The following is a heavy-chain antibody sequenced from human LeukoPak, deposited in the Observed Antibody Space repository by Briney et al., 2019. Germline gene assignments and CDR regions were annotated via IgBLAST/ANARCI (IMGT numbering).Heavy chain of an antibody. V-gene: IGHV3-30*04. J-gene: IGHJ4*02. D-gene: IGHD2-15*01. CDR1: GFTFSSYA. Sequence: GRSLRLSCAASGFTFSSYAMHWVRQAPGKGLEWVVVISHDGSNNNYADSVKGRFTISRDNSKNTLYLQMNSPRPEDTAVYYCAKVRVGTAHFDYWGQGTLVTVSS. CDR3: AKVRVGTAHFDY. CDR2: ISHDGSNN.